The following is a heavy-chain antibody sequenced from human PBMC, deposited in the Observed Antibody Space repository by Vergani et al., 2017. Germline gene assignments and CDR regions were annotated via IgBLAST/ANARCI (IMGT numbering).Heavy chain of an antibody. CDR3: AEDSVYGGGEYYYVVFDL. CDR2: VNQDGSEK. Sequence: EGQLVESGGDWVQRGGSLRLSCAASGFISSSYWMSWVRQAPGKGLEWVANVNQDGSEKYYVDSVRGRFTISRDNAKNSIYLQMNSLRAEDTAVYFCAEDSVYGGGEYYYVVFDLWGQGTMVTVSS. J-gene: IGHJ3*01. D-gene: IGHD2-21*01. CDR1: GFISSSYW. V-gene: IGHV3-7*01.